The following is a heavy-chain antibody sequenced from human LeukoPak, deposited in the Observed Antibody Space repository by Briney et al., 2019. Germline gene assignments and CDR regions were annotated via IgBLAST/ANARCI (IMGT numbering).Heavy chain of an antibody. CDR2: INHSGST. D-gene: IGHD6-13*01. Sequence: KPSETLSLTCAVYGGSFSGYYWSWIRQPPGKGLEWIGEINHSGSTNYNPSLKSRVTISVDTSKNQFSLKLSSVTAADTAVYYCARGTISSSWYYYHYYGMDVWGQGTTVTVSS. J-gene: IGHJ6*02. CDR1: GGSFSGYY. V-gene: IGHV4-34*01. CDR3: ARGTISSSWYYYHYYGMDV.